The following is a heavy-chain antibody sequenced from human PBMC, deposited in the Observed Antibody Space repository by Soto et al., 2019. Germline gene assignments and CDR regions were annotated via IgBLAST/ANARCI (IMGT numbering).Heavy chain of an antibody. CDR1: GFTFDDYA. D-gene: IGHD3-10*01. CDR2: ISWNSGSI. Sequence: EVQLVESGGGLVQPGRSLRLSCAASGFTFDDYAMHWVRQAPGKGLEWVSGISWNSGSIGYEDSVKGRFTICRDNSKNSLYHQMNSLSAEDTAFYYFKKYIGSSGSYYAMDAFDIWGQGTMVTVSS. J-gene: IGHJ3*02. CDR3: KKYIGSSGSYYAMDAFDI. V-gene: IGHV3-9*01.